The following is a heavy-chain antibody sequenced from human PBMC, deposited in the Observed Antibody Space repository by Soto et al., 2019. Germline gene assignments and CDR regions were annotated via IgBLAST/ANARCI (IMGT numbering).Heavy chain of an antibody. D-gene: IGHD3-22*01. CDR3: AKDRYIEYYYDSSGYYPFGY. CDR1: GFTFSSYA. CDR2: ISGSGGST. J-gene: IGHJ4*02. V-gene: IGHV3-23*01. Sequence: GGSLRLSCAASGFTFSSYAMSWVRQAPGKGLEWVSAISGSGGSTYYADSVKGRFTISRDNSKNTLYLQMNSLRAEDTAVYYCAKDRYIEYYYDSSGYYPFGYWGQGTLVTVSS.